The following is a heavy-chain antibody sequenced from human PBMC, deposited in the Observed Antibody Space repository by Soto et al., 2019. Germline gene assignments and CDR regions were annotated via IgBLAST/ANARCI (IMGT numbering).Heavy chain of an antibody. V-gene: IGHV4-34*01. CDR3: ARGNYNFWSAYTSGGMDV. D-gene: IGHD3-3*01. Sequence: QVQLRQWGAGLLQPSETLSLTCAVYGGSFSAYFWTWIRPPPGKGLEWIGEINHSGTSNYNPPLRSRVTFSVATSKNQCSLRLSSVTAADTAVYYCARGNYNFWSAYTSGGMDVWGQGTTVTVSS. CDR2: INHSGTS. J-gene: IGHJ6*02. CDR1: GGSFSAYF.